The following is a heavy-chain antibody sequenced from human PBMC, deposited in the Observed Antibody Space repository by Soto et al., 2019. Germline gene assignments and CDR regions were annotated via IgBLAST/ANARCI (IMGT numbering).Heavy chain of an antibody. Sequence: PSETLSLTCTVSGDSISAFHWSWIRQPPGKGLEWIGYISYSGSANYNPSLKSRVTTSVDTSKNQFSLKLRSVTAADTAVYYCARDPITMIVVVPNWFDPWGQGTLVTVSS. J-gene: IGHJ5*02. CDR2: ISYSGSA. CDR3: ARDPITMIVVVPNWFDP. CDR1: GDSISAFH. V-gene: IGHV4-59*12. D-gene: IGHD3-22*01.